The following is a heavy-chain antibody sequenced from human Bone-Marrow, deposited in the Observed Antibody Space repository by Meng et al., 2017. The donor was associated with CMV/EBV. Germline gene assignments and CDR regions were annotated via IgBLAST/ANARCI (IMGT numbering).Heavy chain of an antibody. Sequence: GGSLRLSCAASGFTFDDYGMSWVRQAPGKGLEWVSSISSSSSYIYYADSVKGRFTISRDNAKNSLYLQMNSLRAEDTAVYYCARRGSGSYSVYYYGMDVWGQGTMVTVSS. CDR3: ARRGSGSYSVYYYGMDV. V-gene: IGHV3-21*01. D-gene: IGHD3-10*01. CDR2: ISSSSSYI. CDR1: GFTFDDYG. J-gene: IGHJ6*02.